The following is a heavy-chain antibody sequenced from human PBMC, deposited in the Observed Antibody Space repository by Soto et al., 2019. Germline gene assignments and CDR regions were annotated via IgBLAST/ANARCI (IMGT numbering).Heavy chain of an antibody. J-gene: IGHJ3*02. CDR2: IYYSGST. CDR1: GGSISSGDYY. CDR3: ARDGVYGDYVVRDDAFDI. V-gene: IGHV4-30-4*01. Sequence: QVQLQESGPGLVKPSQTLSLTCNVSGGSISSGDYYWSWIRQPPGKGLEWIGYIYYSGSTYYNPSLKSRVTISVDTSKNQFSLKLSSVTAADTAVYYCARDGVYGDYVVRDDAFDIWGQGTMVTVSS. D-gene: IGHD4-17*01.